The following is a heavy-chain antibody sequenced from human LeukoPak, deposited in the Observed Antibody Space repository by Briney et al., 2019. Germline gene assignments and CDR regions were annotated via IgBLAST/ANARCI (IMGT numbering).Heavy chain of an antibody. Sequence: PGGSLRLPCAASGFTFSNYSMNWARQAPGKGLEWVSSISNSSSHIYYADSVKSRFTISRDNAKNSLYLQMNSLRAEDTGVYYCARRVAVADNYFDYWGQGTLVTVSS. CDR1: GFTFSNYS. J-gene: IGHJ4*02. CDR3: ARRVAVADNYFDY. V-gene: IGHV3-21*01. D-gene: IGHD6-19*01. CDR2: ISNSSSHI.